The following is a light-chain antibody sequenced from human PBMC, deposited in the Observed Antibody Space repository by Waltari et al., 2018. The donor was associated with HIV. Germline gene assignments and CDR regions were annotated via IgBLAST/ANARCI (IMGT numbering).Light chain of an antibody. CDR2: EVN. J-gene: IGLJ1*01. CDR1: SSDVGSYNL. Sequence: QSALTQPASVSGSPGQSITIPCTGTSSDVGSYNLVSWYQQHPGKAPKGMIYEVNKRPSGVSNLFSGSKSGNTASLTISGLQAEDEAEYYCCSHAGSSIYFVFGTGTKVTVL. V-gene: IGLV2-23*02. CDR3: CSHAGSSIYFV.